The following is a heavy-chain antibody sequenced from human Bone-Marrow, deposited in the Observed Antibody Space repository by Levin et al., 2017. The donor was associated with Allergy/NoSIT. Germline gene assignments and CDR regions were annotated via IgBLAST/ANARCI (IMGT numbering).Heavy chain of an antibody. CDR3: AKGGAEDYGDY. J-gene: IGHJ4*02. D-gene: IGHD3-16*01. Sequence: GESLKISCKASGYTFSGYYLLWVRQAPGQGLEWMGWINPKSGDTKYAQKFEGRVTMTRNTSISTAYTELSSLTSDDTAVYYCAKGGAEDYGDYWGQGALVTVSS. CDR2: INPKSGDT. CDR1: GYTFSGYY. V-gene: IGHV1-2*02.